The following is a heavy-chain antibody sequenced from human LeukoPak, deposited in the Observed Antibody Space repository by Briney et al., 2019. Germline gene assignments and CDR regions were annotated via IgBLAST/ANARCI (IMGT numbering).Heavy chain of an antibody. CDR3: ARDNYYDSSGYYRYYFDY. V-gene: IGHV3-33*01. CDR2: IWYDGSNK. Sequence: GGSLRLSCAASGFTFSSYGVHWVRQAPGKGLEWVAVIWYDGSNKYYADSVKGRFTISRDNSKNTLYLQMNSLRAEDTAVYYCARDNYYDSSGYYRYYFDYWGQGTLVTVSS. J-gene: IGHJ4*02. D-gene: IGHD3-22*01. CDR1: GFTFSSYG.